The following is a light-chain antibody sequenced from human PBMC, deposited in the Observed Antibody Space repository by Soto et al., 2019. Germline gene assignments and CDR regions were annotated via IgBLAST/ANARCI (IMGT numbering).Light chain of an antibody. J-gene: IGLJ1*01. CDR1: SSNIEINT. CDR2: SNY. V-gene: IGLV1-44*01. CDR3: AAWDDIMTGYV. Sequence: QSVLTQPPSASGTPGQRFTISCSGSSSNIEINTVTWYQQIQGTAPNLVIYSNYDRPSGVPDRFSGSTSGTSASLVIRGLQSEDEADYYCAAWDDIMTGYVFGGGTKVTVL.